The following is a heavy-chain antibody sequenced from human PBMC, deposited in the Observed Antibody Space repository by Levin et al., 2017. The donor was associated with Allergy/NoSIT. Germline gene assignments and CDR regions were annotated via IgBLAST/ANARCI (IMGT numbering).Heavy chain of an antibody. CDR2: FDPEDGET. V-gene: IGHV1-24*01. D-gene: IGHD3-10*01. Sequence: ASVKVSCKVSGYTLTELSMHWVRQAPGKGLEWMGGFDPEDGETIYAQKFQGRVTMTEDTSTDTAYMELSSLRSEDTAVYYCATGEPPRITMVRGLLPYYDYGMDGWGQGTTVTVSS. CDR1: GYTLTELS. CDR3: ATGEPPRITMVRGLLPYYDYGMDG. J-gene: IGHJ6*02.